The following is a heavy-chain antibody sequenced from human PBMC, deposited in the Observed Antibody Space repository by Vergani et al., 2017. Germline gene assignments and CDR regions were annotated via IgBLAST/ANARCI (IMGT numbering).Heavy chain of an antibody. CDR3: ASSMGSGSYRTFDY. V-gene: IGHV4-61*01. Sequence: QVQLQESGPGLVKPSETLSLTCTVSGGSVSSGSYYWSWIRQPPGKGLEWIGYIYYSGSTNYNPSLKSRVTISVDTSKNQFSLKLSSVTAADTAVYYCASSMGSGSYRTFDYWGQGTLVTVSS. J-gene: IGHJ4*02. D-gene: IGHD1-26*01. CDR2: IYYSGST. CDR1: GGSVSSGSYY.